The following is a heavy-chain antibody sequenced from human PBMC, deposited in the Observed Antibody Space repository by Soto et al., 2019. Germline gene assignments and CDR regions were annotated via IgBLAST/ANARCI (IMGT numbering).Heavy chain of an antibody. Sequence: QVQLQQSGPGLVKPSQTLSLTCAISGDTLFTNGVAWNWIRLSPSRGLEWLGRTIYRSGWSNDYDTSLQGLITIDRDTSKHQLSLQLTSVTPEDTAVYLCARGRQSTFDLWGQGTVVTVSS. CDR2: TIYRSGWSN. CDR3: ARGRQSTFDL. CDR1: GDTLFTNGVA. V-gene: IGHV6-1*01. J-gene: IGHJ3*01.